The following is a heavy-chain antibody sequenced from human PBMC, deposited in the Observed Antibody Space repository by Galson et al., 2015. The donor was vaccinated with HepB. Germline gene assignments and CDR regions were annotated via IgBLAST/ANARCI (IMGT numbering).Heavy chain of an antibody. CDR1: GFTFSSYS. Sequence: SLRLSCAASGFTFSSYSMNWVRQAPGKGLEWVSYISSSSSTIYYADSVKGRFTISRDNAKNSLYLQMNSLRAEDTAVYYCAGLGGRPADAFDIWGQGTMVTVSS. CDR3: AGLGGRPADAFDI. CDR2: ISSSSSTI. J-gene: IGHJ3*02. V-gene: IGHV3-48*01. D-gene: IGHD2-15*01.